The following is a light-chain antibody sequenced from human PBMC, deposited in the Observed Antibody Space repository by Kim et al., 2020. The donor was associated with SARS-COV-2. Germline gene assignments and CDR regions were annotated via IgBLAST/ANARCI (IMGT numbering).Light chain of an antibody. J-gene: IGLJ3*02. V-gene: IGLV2-14*01. Sequence: PGQSISISCTGTSSGVGGDNYVSWYQPHPAKAPKLMIYDVSKRPSGVSNRFYGSKAGNTASLTISGLQAEDESDYYCSSYTSSSRVFGGGTQLTVL. CDR2: DVS. CDR3: SSYTSSSRV. CDR1: SSGVGGDNY.